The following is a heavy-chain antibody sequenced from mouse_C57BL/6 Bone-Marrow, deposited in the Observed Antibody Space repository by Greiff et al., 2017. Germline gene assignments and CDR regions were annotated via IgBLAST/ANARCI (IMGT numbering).Heavy chain of an antibody. CDR2: INPGGGYT. V-gene: IGHV1-63*01. CDR3: ARFALGRYAMDY. D-gene: IGHD4-1*01. CDR1: GYTFTSYW. Sequence: QVQLQQPGAELVRPGTSVKMSCKASGYTFTSYWIGWAKQRPGHGLEWIGDINPGGGYTNYNEKFKGKATLTADKSSSTAYMQFSSLTSEDSAIYYYARFALGRYAMDYWGRGTSVTVSS. J-gene: IGHJ4*01.